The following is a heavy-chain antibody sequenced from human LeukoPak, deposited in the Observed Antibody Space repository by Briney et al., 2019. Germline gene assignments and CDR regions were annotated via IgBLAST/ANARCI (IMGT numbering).Heavy chain of an antibody. J-gene: IGHJ4*02. D-gene: IGHD2-15*01. Sequence: ASVKVSCKASVGTFSSYAISWVRQAPGQGLWWMGSIIPILGIANYAQKFQGRVTITADKSTSTAYMELSSLRSEDTAVYYCARDCSGGSCYVDYWGQGTLVTVSS. V-gene: IGHV1-69*04. CDR3: ARDCSGGSCYVDY. CDR2: IIPILGIA. CDR1: VGTFSSYA.